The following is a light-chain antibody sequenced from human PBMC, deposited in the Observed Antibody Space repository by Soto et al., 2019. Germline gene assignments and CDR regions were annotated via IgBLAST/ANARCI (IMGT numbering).Light chain of an antibody. J-gene: IGLJ1*01. CDR2: EVS. Sequence: SVLTRPSSVKRSPGQSITISCTGTSSDVGSYNLVSWYQQHPGKAPKLMIYEVSKRPSGVSNRFSGSKSGNTASLTISGLQAEDEADYYCCSYAGSSTYVFGTGDQGHRP. CDR3: CSYAGSSTYV. CDR1: SSDVGSYNL. V-gene: IGLV2-23*02.